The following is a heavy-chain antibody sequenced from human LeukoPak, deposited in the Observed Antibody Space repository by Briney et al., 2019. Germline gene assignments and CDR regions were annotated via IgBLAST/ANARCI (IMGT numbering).Heavy chain of an antibody. CDR1: GDSISTYY. CDR3: VRGLYGSGPFDI. Sequence: PSETLSLTCTVSGDSISTYYWSWIRQPPGKGLEWIGYVFYSGSTNYNSSLKSRVTISVDTSKNQFSLKLRSVTAADTAVYYCVRGLYGSGPFDIWGQGTMVTVSS. V-gene: IGHV4-59*01. D-gene: IGHD3-10*01. J-gene: IGHJ3*02. CDR2: VFYSGST.